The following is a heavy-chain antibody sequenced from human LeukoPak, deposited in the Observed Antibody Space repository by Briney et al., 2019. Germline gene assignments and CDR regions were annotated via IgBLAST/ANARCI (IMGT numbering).Heavy chain of an antibody. J-gene: IGHJ4*02. CDR1: GNRFTIYW. V-gene: IGHV5-51*01. CDR3: ARRRSGSYIDY. Sequence: GESLKISYKGSGNRFTIYWIGWVRQMPGKGLEWMGIISPSDSDTRYSPSFQGQVTISVDKSIYTAYLQWSSLKASDTAMYYCARRRSGSYIDYWGQGTLVTVSS. D-gene: IGHD1-26*01. CDR2: ISPSDSDT.